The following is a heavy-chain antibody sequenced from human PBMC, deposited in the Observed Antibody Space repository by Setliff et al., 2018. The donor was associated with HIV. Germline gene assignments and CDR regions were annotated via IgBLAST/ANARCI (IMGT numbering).Heavy chain of an antibody. D-gene: IGHD1-1*01. CDR2: IYYSGST. V-gene: IGHV4-39*07. CDR1: GGSISSSSYY. Sequence: SETLSLTCTVSGGSISSSSYYWGWIRQPPGKGLEWIGSIYYSGSTYCNPSLKSRVIISIDMSKNQFSMELSSATAADTATYFCARAWGRDAYKRGGFDYWGQGVLVTVSS. CDR3: ARAWGRDAYKRGGFDY. J-gene: IGHJ4*02.